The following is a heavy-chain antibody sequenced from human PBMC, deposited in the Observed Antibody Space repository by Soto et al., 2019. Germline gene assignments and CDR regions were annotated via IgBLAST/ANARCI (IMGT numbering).Heavy chain of an antibody. Sequence: QVQRVQSGAEVKNPGSSVTVSCKASGGTFSSYAIFWVRQAPGQGLEWMGGIIPIFGTAKYAQKFQGRVTITADESTTTAYMELSSLRSEDTAVYYCARDAFRDGYFYWGQGTLVTVSS. CDR2: IIPIFGTA. CDR3: ARDAFRDGYFY. CDR1: GGTFSSYA. D-gene: IGHD5-12*01. V-gene: IGHV1-69*01. J-gene: IGHJ4*02.